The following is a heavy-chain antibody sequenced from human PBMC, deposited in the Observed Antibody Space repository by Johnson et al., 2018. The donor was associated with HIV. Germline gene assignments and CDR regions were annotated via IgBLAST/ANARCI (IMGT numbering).Heavy chain of an antibody. V-gene: IGHV3-30-3*01. D-gene: IGHD6-13*01. CDR3: ARVEGGSSSNAFDI. CDR1: GFTFSSYA. CDR2: ISYDGSNK. Sequence: VHLVQSGGGVVQPGRSLRLSCAASGFTFSSYAMHWVRQAPGKGLEWVAVISYDGSNKYYADSVKGRFTISRDNSKNTLYLQMNSLRAEDTAVYYCARVEGGSSSNAFDIWGQGTMVTVSS. J-gene: IGHJ3*02.